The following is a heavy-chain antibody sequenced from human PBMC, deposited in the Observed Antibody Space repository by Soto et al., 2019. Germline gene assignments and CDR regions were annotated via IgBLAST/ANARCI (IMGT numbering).Heavy chain of an antibody. J-gene: IGHJ6*02. D-gene: IGHD5-12*01. Sequence: QVQLVQSGAEVKKPGASVKVSCKASGYTFTSYGISWVRQAPGQGLEWMGWISAYNGNTNYAQKLQGRVTMTTDTSTSTAYIELRRLRSDDTAVYYCARGWDGYELYYYGMDVWGQGTTVTVSS. CDR3: ARGWDGYELYYYGMDV. CDR1: GYTFTSYG. V-gene: IGHV1-18*01. CDR2: ISAYNGNT.